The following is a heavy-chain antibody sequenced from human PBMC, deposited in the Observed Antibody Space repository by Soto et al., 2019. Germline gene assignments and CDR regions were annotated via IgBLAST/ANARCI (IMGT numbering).Heavy chain of an antibody. V-gene: IGHV3-23*01. Sequence: EVQLLESGGGLVQPGGSLRLSCAASGFTFSSYAMSWVRQAPGKGLEWVSAISGSGGSTYYADSVKGRFTISRDNSKNPLDLQMNSLRAEDTAVYYCARTLYSYGTDYWGQGTLVTVSS. CDR2: ISGSGGST. CDR3: ARTLYSYGTDY. J-gene: IGHJ4*02. CDR1: GFTFSSYA. D-gene: IGHD5-18*01.